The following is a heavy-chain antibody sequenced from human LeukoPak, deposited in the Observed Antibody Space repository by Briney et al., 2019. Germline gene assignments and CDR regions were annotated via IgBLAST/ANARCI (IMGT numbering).Heavy chain of an antibody. Sequence: PGGSLRLSCAASGFTFSNYWMHWVRQAPGKGLEWVSGIIPSGHTTYYADSVRGRFTISRDNSRNTVYLQMNSLRAEDTAVYYCARDGRLLNYNMDVWGKGTTVTVSS. V-gene: IGHV3-23*01. D-gene: IGHD2-15*01. CDR1: GFTFSNYW. CDR2: IIPSGHTT. J-gene: IGHJ6*03. CDR3: ARDGRLLNYNMDV.